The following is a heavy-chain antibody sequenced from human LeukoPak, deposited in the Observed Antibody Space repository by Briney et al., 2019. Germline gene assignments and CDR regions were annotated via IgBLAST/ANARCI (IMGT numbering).Heavy chain of an antibody. V-gene: IGHV1-18*01. CDR3: ARVTEYSGYDY. Sequence: ASVKVSRKASGYMFIGYGISWVRQAPGQGLEWMGWNSAYNGNTNYAQNLQGRVSMTTDTSTSTAYMELRSLRSDDTAVYYCARVTEYSGYDYWGQGTLVTVSS. CDR1: GYMFIGYG. J-gene: IGHJ4*02. CDR2: NSAYNGNT. D-gene: IGHD5-12*01.